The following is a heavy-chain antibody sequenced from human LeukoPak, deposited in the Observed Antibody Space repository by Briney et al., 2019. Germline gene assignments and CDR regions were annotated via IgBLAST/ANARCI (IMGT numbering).Heavy chain of an antibody. CDR1: GFTFSSYA. CDR3: ARDLNGYSSSWYFDY. V-gene: IGHV3-21*01. J-gene: IGHJ4*02. Sequence: GGSLRLSCAASGFTFSSYAVSWVRQAPGKGLEWVSSISSSSSYIYYADSVKGRFTISRDNAKNSLYLQMNSLRAEDTAVYYCARDLNGYSSSWYFDYWGQGTLVTVSS. CDR2: ISSSSSYI. D-gene: IGHD6-13*01.